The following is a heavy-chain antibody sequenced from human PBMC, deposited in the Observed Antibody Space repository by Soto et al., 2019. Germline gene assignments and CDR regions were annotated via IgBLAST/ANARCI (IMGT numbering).Heavy chain of an antibody. J-gene: IGHJ5*02. CDR2: IHSTGNS. V-gene: IGHV4-4*07. CDR1: WDSIICSY. CDR3: VRDGKPVGTAWFAP. Sequence: ALETLSLTSTGSWDSIICSYLIWIRQTTEKRPEGIGRIHSTGNSHYSASLRSRGSMSMDTSQKEIYLELTSVTAADTAVYYCVRDGKPVGTAWFAPWGQGTLVTVSS. D-gene: IGHD6-13*01.